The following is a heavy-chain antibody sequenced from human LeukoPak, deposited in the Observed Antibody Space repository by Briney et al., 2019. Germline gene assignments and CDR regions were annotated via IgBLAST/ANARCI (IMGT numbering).Heavy chain of an antibody. Sequence: SETLSLTCTVSGGSISSYYWSWIRQPPGKGLEWIGYIYYSGSTNYNPSLKSRVTISVDTSKNQFSLKLSSVTAADTAVYYCARTTEAHSWRTRYYDYYMDVWGEGTTVTVSS. CDR1: GGSISSYY. CDR2: IYYSGST. CDR3: ARTTEAHSWRTRYYDYYMDV. J-gene: IGHJ6*03. V-gene: IGHV4-59*01. D-gene: IGHD6-13*01.